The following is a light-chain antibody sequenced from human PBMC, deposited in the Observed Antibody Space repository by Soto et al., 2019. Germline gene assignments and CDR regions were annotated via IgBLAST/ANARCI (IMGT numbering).Light chain of an antibody. Sequence: EIVLTQSPGTLSLSPGERATLSCRASQSISSGYLAWYQQKPGQAPRLLLYGASTRATGIPDRFSGSGSGTDFTLTISRLEPEDFAVYYCQQYGSSSWTFGQGTKVEIK. J-gene: IGKJ1*01. CDR2: GAS. CDR3: QQYGSSSWT. V-gene: IGKV3-20*01. CDR1: QSISSGY.